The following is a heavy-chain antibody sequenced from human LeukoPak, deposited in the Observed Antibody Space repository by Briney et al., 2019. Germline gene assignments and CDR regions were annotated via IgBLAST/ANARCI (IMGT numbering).Heavy chain of an antibody. D-gene: IGHD3-10*01. CDR2: INPSCGST. V-gene: IGHV1-46*01. CDR3: ARSFGANWFDP. J-gene: IGHJ5*02. CDR1: GYTFIDYW. Sequence: ASVKVSCKASGYTFIDYWIHWVRQAPGQGLEWMGIINPSCGSTSYAQKFQGRVTMTRDTSTSTVYMELSSLRSEDTAVYYCARSFGANWFDPWGQGTLVTVSS.